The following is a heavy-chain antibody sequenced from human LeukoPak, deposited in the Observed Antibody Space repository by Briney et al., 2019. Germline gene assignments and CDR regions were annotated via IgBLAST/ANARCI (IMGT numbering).Heavy chain of an antibody. Sequence: GESLKISCKGSGYSFTNYWIAWVRQMPGKGLEWMGIIYPGDSDTRYSPSFQGQGTISADKSISTAYLQWSSLKASDTAMYYCARLKRDDSSTFPFGYWGQGTLVTVSS. CDR2: IYPGDSDT. V-gene: IGHV5-51*01. J-gene: IGHJ4*02. CDR1: GYSFTNYW. D-gene: IGHD3-22*01. CDR3: ARLKRDDSSTFPFGY.